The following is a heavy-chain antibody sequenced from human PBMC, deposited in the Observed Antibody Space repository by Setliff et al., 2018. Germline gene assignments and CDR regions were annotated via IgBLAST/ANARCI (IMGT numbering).Heavy chain of an antibody. V-gene: IGHV1-2*06. CDR3: ARDGTSLPSIAAHADY. CDR2: INPSSGAT. J-gene: IGHJ4*02. D-gene: IGHD6-6*01. CDR1: GYTFTGYY. Sequence: GASVKVSCKASGYTFTGYYMYWVRQAPGQGLEWMGRINPSSGATIYAQKFQGRVTMTSDTSISTAYMELSRLRSDDTAVYYCARDGTSLPSIAAHADYWGQGTLVTVSS.